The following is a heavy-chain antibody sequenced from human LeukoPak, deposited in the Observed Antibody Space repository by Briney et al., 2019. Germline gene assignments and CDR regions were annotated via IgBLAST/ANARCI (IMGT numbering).Heavy chain of an antibody. CDR3: AISTSNKDFDY. J-gene: IGHJ4*02. D-gene: IGHD2/OR15-2a*01. V-gene: IGHV3-53*05. CDR1: EITASDNY. CDR2: IDSGGRT. Sequence: PGGSLRLSRAVSEITASDNYMSWVRQAPGKGLECVSVIDSGGRTYHASSVEGRFTISSDSSRKTLYLRMNRLRPEDTALYYCAISTSNKDFDYWGQGTLVTVSS.